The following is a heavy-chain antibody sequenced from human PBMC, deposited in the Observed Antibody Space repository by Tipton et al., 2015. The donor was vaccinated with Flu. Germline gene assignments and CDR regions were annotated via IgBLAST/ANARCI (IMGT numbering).Heavy chain of an antibody. V-gene: IGHV4-38-2*01. Sequence: TLSLTCAVSGYSISSGYYWGWIRQPPGKGLEWIGSISHTGTANSSPSLKSRVTISVDTSKNHFSLKLTSVTAADTAVYYCARYKPLRDTETVVGFDYWGPGTLVTVSS. J-gene: IGHJ4*02. CDR1: GYSISSGYY. CDR3: ARYKPLRDTETVVGFDY. D-gene: IGHD1-26*01. CDR2: ISHTGTA.